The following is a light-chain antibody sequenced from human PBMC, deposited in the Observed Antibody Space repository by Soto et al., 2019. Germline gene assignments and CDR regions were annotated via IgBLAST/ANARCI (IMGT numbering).Light chain of an antibody. CDR3: MQALQSPRA. J-gene: IGKJ1*01. Sequence: EIVMTQSPLSLSVTPGEPASISCRSSQRLLHTNGYNYLDWYLQKPGQSPQLLISLGSNRSSGVPDRFSGSGSGTDLTLRISRVEAEDVGVYYCMQALQSPRAFGQGTKVEI. CDR1: QRLLHTNGYNY. V-gene: IGKV2-28*01. CDR2: LGS.